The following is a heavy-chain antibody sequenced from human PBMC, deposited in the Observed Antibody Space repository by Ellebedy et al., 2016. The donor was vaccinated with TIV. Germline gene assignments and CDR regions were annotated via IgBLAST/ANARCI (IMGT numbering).Heavy chain of an antibody. D-gene: IGHD3-22*01. CDR1: GFTFSSYW. CDR3: SRGGHYSDSLFDS. CDR2: INADGRSR. V-gene: IGHV3-74*01. Sequence: GGSLRLXCAASGFTFSSYWMHWVRQAPGKGLVWVSRINADGRSRSYADSVKGRFTISRDNADNTLYLQMNSRRGDDTAVYYCSRGGHYSDSLFDSWGRGTLVTVSS. J-gene: IGHJ4*02.